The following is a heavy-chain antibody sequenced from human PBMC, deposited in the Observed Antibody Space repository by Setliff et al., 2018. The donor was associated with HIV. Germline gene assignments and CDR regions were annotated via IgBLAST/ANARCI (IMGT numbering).Heavy chain of an antibody. V-gene: IGHV3-49*04. D-gene: IGHD6-19*01. Sequence: GGSLRLSCTTSGFTFGDYAMTWVRQTPGRGLEWVGFIRSKAHGGTTEYAASVKGRFTIARDDSKNSLYLQMNSLRAEDTAVYYCARVGFCGWCLDYWGQGTVVTVSS. CDR2: IRSKAHGGTT. CDR3: ARVGFCGWCLDY. CDR1: GFTFGDYA. J-gene: IGHJ4*02.